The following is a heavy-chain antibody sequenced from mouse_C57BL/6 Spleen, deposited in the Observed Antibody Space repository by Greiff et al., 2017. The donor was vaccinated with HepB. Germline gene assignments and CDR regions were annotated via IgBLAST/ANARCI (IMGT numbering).Heavy chain of an antibody. V-gene: IGHV1-85*01. J-gene: IGHJ2*01. CDR3: ARMGGSNYFDY. D-gene: IGHD1-1*01. CDR2: IYPRDGST. CDR1: GYTFTSYD. Sequence: QVQLKESGPELVKPGASVKLSCKASGYTFTSYDINWVKQRPGQGLEWIGWIYPRDGSTKYNEKFKGKATLTVDTSSSTAYMELHSLTSEDSAVYFCARMGGSNYFDYWGQGTTLTVSS.